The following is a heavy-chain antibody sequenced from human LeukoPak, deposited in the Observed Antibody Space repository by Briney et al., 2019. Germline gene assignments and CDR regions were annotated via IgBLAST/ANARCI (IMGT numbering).Heavy chain of an antibody. V-gene: IGHV4-39*01. CDR2: IYYSGST. D-gene: IGHD3-10*01. CDR3: ARHVKGSYYGSGRYPYYFDY. Sequence: TETLSLTCTVSGGSISSSSYYWGWIRQPPGKGLEWIGSIYYSGSTYYNPSLKSRVTISVHMSKNQFPLKLSSVTAADTAVYYCARHVKGSYYGSGRYPYYFDYWGQGTLVTVSS. J-gene: IGHJ4*02. CDR1: GGSISSSSYY.